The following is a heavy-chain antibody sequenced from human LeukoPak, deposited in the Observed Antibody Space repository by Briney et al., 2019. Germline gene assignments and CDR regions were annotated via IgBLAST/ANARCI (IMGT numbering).Heavy chain of an antibody. CDR2: IYYSGST. Sequence: SETLSLTCTVSGGSISSYYWSWIRQPPGKGLEWIGYIYYSGSTNYNPSLKSRVTISVDTSKNQFSLKLSSVTAADTAVYYCARGWFDRWGQGTLVTVSS. V-gene: IGHV4-59*01. CDR1: GGSISSYY. CDR3: ARGWFDR. J-gene: IGHJ5*02.